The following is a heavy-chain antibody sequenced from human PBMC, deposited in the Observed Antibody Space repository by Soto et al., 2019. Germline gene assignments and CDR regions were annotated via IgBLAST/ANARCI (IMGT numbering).Heavy chain of an antibody. CDR1: GFTFSSYW. J-gene: IGHJ2*01. V-gene: IGHV3-7*01. D-gene: IGHD3-10*01. Sequence: GGSLRLSCAASGFTFSSYWMSWVRQAPGKGLEWVANIKQDGSEKYYVDSVKGRFTISRDNAKNSLYLQMNSLRAEDTAVYYCASTTREMVRGWYFDLWGRGTLVTVSS. CDR2: IKQDGSEK. CDR3: ASTTREMVRGWYFDL.